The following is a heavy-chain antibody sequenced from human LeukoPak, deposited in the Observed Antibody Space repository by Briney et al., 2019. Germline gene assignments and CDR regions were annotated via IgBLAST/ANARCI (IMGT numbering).Heavy chain of an antibody. CDR1: GFTFSNYW. CDR3: TPG. CDR2: MNTDGGRT. J-gene: IGHJ4*02. Sequence: PGGSLRLSCAVSGFTFSNYWMHWVRQVPGKGLVWVSRMNTDGGRTYYADSVKGRFTISRDNAKNTLYLQMNSLRAEDTAVYYCTPGGGQGTLVTVSS. V-gene: IGHV3-74*01. D-gene: IGHD3-10*01.